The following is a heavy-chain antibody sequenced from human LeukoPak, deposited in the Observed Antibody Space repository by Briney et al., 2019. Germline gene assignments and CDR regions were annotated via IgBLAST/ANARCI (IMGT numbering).Heavy chain of an antibody. CDR3: ARVSIAVAGF. V-gene: IGHV3-30*04. Sequence: GGSLRLSCAASGFTFSSYAMHWVRQAPGKGLEWVAVISYDGSNKYYADSVKGRFTISRDNSKNTLYLQMNSLRAEDTAVYYCARVSIAVAGFWGQGTLVTVSS. CDR2: ISYDGSNK. D-gene: IGHD6-19*01. CDR1: GFTFSSYA. J-gene: IGHJ4*02.